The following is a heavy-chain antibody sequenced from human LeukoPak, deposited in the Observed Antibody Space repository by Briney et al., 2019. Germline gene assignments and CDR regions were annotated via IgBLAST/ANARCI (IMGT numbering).Heavy chain of an antibody. CDR1: GGSIRSGDYY. CDR3: AREVDRSGYLSFDY. Sequence: PSETLSLTCTVSGGSIRSGDYYWSWIRQPPGKGLEWIGYIYYSGSTYYEPSLKSRITISMDTSKNQFSLKLSSVTAADTAVYYCAREVDRSGYLSFDYWGQGTPVTVSS. J-gene: IGHJ4*02. CDR2: IYYSGST. V-gene: IGHV4-30-4*01. D-gene: IGHD3-22*01.